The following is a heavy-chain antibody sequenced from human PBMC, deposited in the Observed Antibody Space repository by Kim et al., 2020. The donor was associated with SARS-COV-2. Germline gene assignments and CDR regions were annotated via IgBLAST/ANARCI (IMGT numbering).Heavy chain of an antibody. CDR1: GGSISSYY. Sequence: SETLSLTCTVSGGSISSYYWSWIRQPPGKGLEWIGYIYYSGSTNYNPSLKSRVTISVDTSKNQFSLKLSSVTAADTAVYYWARGGYDFWSGYGNFDYWGQGTLVTVSS. V-gene: IGHV4-59*01. D-gene: IGHD3-3*01. CDR2: IYYSGST. CDR3: ARGGYDFWSGYGNFDY. J-gene: IGHJ4*02.